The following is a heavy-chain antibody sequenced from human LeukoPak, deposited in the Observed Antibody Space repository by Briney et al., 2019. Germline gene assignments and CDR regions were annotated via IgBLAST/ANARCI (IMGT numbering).Heavy chain of an antibody. D-gene: IGHD2-2*01. Sequence: SETLSLTCTVSGGSISGDYWSWIRQPPGKGLEWIAYIYYSGRTNYNPSLKSRVTTSVDTSKNQLSLKLSSVTAADTAVYYCARVIGYCSSTSCFGYFDYWGQGTLVTVSS. V-gene: IGHV4-59*08. CDR2: IYYSGRT. J-gene: IGHJ4*02. CDR1: GGSISGDY. CDR3: ARVIGYCSSTSCFGYFDY.